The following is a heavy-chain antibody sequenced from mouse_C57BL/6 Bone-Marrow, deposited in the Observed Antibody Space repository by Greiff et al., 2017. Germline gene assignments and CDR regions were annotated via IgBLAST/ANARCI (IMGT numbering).Heavy chain of an antibody. V-gene: IGHV14-2*01. Sequence: VQLQQSGAELVKPGASVKLSCTASGFNINDYYMHWVKQRTEQGLEWIGRIDPGGGETKYAQKFQGKATITAYTSSNTAYLQLSSLTTEDTAVYYCARRGYFEVWGTGTTVTVSS. CDR2: IDPGGGET. J-gene: IGHJ1*03. CDR1: GFNINDYY. CDR3: ARRGYFEV.